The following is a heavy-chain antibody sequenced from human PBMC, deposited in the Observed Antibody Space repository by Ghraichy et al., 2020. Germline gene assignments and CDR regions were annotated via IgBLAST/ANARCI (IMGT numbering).Heavy chain of an antibody. Sequence: SETLSLTCTVSGGSISSSSYYWGWIRQPPGKGLEWIGSIYYSGSTYYNPSLKSRVTISVDTSKNQFSLKLSSVTAADTAVYYCARLGHWFGEFPPNDYWGQGTLVTVSS. D-gene: IGHD3-10*01. V-gene: IGHV4-39*01. J-gene: IGHJ4*02. CDR1: GGSISSSSYY. CDR3: ARLGHWFGEFPPNDY. CDR2: IYYSGST.